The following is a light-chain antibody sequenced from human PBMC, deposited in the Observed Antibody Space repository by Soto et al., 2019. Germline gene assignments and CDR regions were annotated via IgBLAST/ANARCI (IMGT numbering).Light chain of an antibody. CDR1: SSNIGAGYD. CDR3: RSYNGVLSVFFF. CDR2: GNS. J-gene: IGLJ1*01. Sequence: QSVLTQPPSVSGAPGQRVTISCTGSSSNIGAGYDVHWYQQLPGTAPKLLIYGNSNRPSGVPDRFSGSKSGTSASLALTGLRVEYEADYYSRSYNGVLSVFFFCGTGPRFTFL. V-gene: IGLV1-40*01.